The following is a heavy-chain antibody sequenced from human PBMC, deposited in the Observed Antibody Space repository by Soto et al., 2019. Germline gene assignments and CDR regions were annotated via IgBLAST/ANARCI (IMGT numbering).Heavy chain of an antibody. CDR2: IIPIFGTA. V-gene: IGHV1-69*13. J-gene: IGHJ4*02. CDR3: ARGMTERSNGSPMDY. CDR1: GGTFSSYA. D-gene: IGHD1-26*01. Sequence: SVKVSCKASGGTFSSYAISWVRQAPGQGLEWMGGIIPIFGTANYAQKFQGRVTITADESTSTAYMELSSLRSEDTAVYCCARGMTERSNGSPMDYWGQGTLVTVYS.